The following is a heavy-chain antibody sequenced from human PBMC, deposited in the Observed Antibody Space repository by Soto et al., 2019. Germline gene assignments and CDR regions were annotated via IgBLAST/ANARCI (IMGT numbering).Heavy chain of an antibody. J-gene: IGHJ6*02. CDR1: GDSISSGGYY. V-gene: IGHV4-31*02. Sequence: SSETLSLTCTVSGDSISSGGYYWSWIRQHPGKGLEWIGYIYYSGSTHYNPSLKSRVSISVDRSKNQFSLKLSSVTAADTAVYYCASRDTRYYYYYGMDVWGQGTTVTVSS. CDR3: ASRDTRYYYYYGMDV. CDR2: IYYSGST.